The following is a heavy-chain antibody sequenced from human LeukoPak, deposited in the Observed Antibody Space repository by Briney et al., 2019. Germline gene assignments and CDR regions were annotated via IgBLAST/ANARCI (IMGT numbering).Heavy chain of an antibody. CDR2: ISCSGGST. CDR3: ASHLDVFDM. Sequence: GRCLRLSRAASVFTFSIYAMSGVPDAPGKGLECGLAISCSGGSTIYTDAAKGRFTNYRQNPKNRLYRQMNRLRPEHPPVYHFASHLDVFDMGGEKTGVSVSS. J-gene: IGHJ3*02. CDR1: VFTFSIYA. V-gene: IGHV3-23*01.